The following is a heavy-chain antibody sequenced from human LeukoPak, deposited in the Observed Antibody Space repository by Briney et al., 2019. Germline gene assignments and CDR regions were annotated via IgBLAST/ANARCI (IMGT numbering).Heavy chain of an antibody. CDR3: AREMVRGVIDY. V-gene: IGHV3-53*01. Sequence: PGGSLRLSCAASGFTVSSNYMSWVRQAPGKGLEWVSVIYSGGSTYYADSVKGRFTISRDNSKNTLYLQMNSVRAEDTAVYYCAREMVRGVIDYWGQGTLVTVSS. D-gene: IGHD3-10*01. J-gene: IGHJ4*02. CDR2: IYSGGST. CDR1: GFTVSSNY.